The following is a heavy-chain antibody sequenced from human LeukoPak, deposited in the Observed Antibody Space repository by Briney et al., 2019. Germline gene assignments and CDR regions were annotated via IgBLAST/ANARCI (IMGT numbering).Heavy chain of an antibody. J-gene: IGHJ4*02. CDR3: AKVTTVVTLFDY. CDR1: GFAFSSYA. Sequence: GGSLRLSCAASGFAFSSYAMSWVRQAPGRGLEWVSVVSGSGGITYYTDSVKGRFTISRDNSKNTLYLQMNSLGAEDTAVYYCAKVTTVVTLFDYWGQGTLVTVSS. D-gene: IGHD4-23*01. CDR2: VSGSGGIT. V-gene: IGHV3-23*01.